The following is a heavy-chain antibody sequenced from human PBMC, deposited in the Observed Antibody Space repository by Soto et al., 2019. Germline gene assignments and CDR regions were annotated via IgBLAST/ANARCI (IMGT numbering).Heavy chain of an antibody. V-gene: IGHV4-34*01. Sequence: SETLSLTCAVYGGSFSGYYWSWIRQPPGKGLEWIGEINHSGSTNYNPSLKSRVTISVDTSKNQFSLKLSSVTAADTAVYYCARALGGGYSGRDHPSCQGTLFT. J-gene: IGHJ5*02. CDR1: GGSFSGYY. D-gene: IGHD5-12*01. CDR2: INHSGST. CDR3: ARALGGGYSGRDHP.